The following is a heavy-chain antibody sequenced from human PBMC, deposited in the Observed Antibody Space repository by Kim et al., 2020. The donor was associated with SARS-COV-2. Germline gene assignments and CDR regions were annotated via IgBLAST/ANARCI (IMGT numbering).Heavy chain of an antibody. J-gene: IGHJ5*02. Sequence: GGSLRLSCAASGFTFSSYAMSWVRQAPGKGLEWVSAISGSGGSTYYADSVKGRFTISRDNSKNTLYLQMNSLRAEDTAVYYCAKVLGAAKSYSPFDPWGQGTLVTVSS. V-gene: IGHV3-23*01. D-gene: IGHD3-10*01. CDR2: ISGSGGST. CDR3: AKVLGAAKSYSPFDP. CDR1: GFTFSSYA.